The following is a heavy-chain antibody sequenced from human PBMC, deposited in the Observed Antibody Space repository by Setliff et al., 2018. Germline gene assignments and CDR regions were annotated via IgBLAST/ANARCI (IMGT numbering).Heavy chain of an antibody. CDR3: ARDRSTVIRGVTSFFYYYMDV. V-gene: IGHV4-59*11. J-gene: IGHJ6*03. Sequence: SETLSLSCTVSGGSIGPHYWSWIRQAPGKGLEWIGHIFYSDTAKYNPSLESRAAISVDSSKNQFSLKLRSVTAADTAVYYCARDRSTVIRGVTSFFYYYMDVWGGGTTVTVSS. D-gene: IGHD3-10*01. CDR1: GGSIGPHY. CDR2: IFYSDTA.